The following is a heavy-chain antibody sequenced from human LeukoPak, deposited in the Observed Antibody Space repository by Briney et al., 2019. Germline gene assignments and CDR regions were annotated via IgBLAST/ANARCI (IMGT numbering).Heavy chain of an antibody. CDR3: ASNDYSNFGFDY. D-gene: IGHD4-4*01. CDR1: GGSISSGGYS. Sequence: KSSETLSLTCTVSGGSISSGGYSWSWIRQHPGKGLEWIGYIYYSGSTYYNPSLKSRVTISVDTSKNQFSLKLSSVTAADTAVYYCASNDYSNFGFDYWGQGTLVTVSS. V-gene: IGHV4-31*03. J-gene: IGHJ4*02. CDR2: IYYSGST.